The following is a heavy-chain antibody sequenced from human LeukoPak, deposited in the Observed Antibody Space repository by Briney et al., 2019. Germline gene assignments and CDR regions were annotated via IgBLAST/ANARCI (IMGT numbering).Heavy chain of an antibody. CDR2: ISGSGGST. D-gene: IGHD3-9*01. CDR1: GFTFSSYA. V-gene: IGHV3-23*01. Sequence: GGSLRLSCAASGFTFSSYAMSWVRQAPGKGVEWVSAISGSGGSTYYADSVKGRFTISRDNSKNTLYLQMNSLRAEDTAVYYCAKAHKLRYFDWLFRAPFDYWGQGTLVTVSS. CDR3: AKAHKLRYFDWLFRAPFDY. J-gene: IGHJ4*02.